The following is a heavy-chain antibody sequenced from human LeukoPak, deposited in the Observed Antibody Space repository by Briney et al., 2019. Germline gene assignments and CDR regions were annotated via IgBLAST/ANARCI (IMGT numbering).Heavy chain of an antibody. Sequence: GGSLRLSCAASGFTFSSYAMSWVRQAPGTGLEGVSIISGNGASTNYADSVRGRFTISRDNSKNTLNVQMNSLSVEDTAVYYCAKGKGAYCDGDCSSRIFDYWGQGILVTVSS. V-gene: IGHV3-23*01. CDR1: GFTFSSYA. J-gene: IGHJ4*02. CDR3: AKGKGAYCDGDCSSRIFDY. D-gene: IGHD2-21*02. CDR2: ISGNGAST.